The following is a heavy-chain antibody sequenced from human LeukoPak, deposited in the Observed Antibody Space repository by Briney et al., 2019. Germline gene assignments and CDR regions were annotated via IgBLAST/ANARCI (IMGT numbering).Heavy chain of an antibody. CDR2: MNPNSGNT. D-gene: IGHD3-22*01. CDR3: ARAPLYDSSGYYYRD. V-gene: IGHV1-8*01. J-gene: IGHJ4*02. CDR1: GYTFTSYD. Sequence: ASVKVSCKASGYTFTSYDINWVRQATGQGLEWMGWMNPNSGNTGYAQKFQGRVTMTRNTSISTAYMELSSLGSEDTAVYYCARAPLYDSSGYYYRDWGQGTLVTVSS.